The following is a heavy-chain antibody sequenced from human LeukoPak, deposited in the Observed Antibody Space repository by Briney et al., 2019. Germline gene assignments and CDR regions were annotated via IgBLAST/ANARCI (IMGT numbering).Heavy chain of an antibody. CDR3: AGDPPGTPVGFDI. J-gene: IGHJ3*02. D-gene: IGHD3-10*01. Sequence: ASVKVSCKTSAGTFSRYAISWVRQAPGQGLEWMGRITPMSATPSQTQWIQGRVTITADISTNTVYWDLSSLRSEDTALYFCAGDPPGTPVGFDIWGQGTMVTVSS. CDR1: AGTFSRYA. CDR2: ITPMSATP. V-gene: IGHV1-69*06.